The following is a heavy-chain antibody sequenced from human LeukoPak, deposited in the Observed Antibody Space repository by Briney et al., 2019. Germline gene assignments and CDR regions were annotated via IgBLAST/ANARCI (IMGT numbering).Heavy chain of an antibody. CDR2: MSYSGRT. D-gene: IGHD4-17*01. CDR3: ARSPQGTATTANWLDP. V-gene: IGHV4-34*01. J-gene: IGHJ5*02. CDR1: GGSFSGYY. Sequence: KASETLSLTCAVYGGSFSGYYWSWIRQPPGKGLKWIGSMSYSGRTYYSPSLKTRVTVSLDTSKNQFSLNLISVTAADTAVYYCARSPQGTATTANWLDPWGQGTLVTVSS.